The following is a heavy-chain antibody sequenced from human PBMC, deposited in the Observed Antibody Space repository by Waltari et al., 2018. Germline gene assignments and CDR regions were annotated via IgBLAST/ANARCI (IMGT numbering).Heavy chain of an antibody. J-gene: IGHJ4*02. V-gene: IGHV3-23*04. Sequence: EVQLVESGGGLVQPGGSLRLSCAASGFTFSSYAMSWVRQAPGKGLEWVSTISGSGGSTYYADPVKGRFTNSRDNSKNTLYLQMNSMGAEDTAVYYCAKDGQYDFVDYWGQGTLVTVSS. CDR1: GFTFSSYA. CDR2: ISGSGGST. CDR3: AKDGQYDFVDY. D-gene: IGHD3-3*01.